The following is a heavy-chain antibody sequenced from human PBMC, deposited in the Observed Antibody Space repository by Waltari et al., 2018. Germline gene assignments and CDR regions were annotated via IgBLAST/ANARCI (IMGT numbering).Heavy chain of an antibody. J-gene: IGHJ4*02. Sequence: EVQLVESGGGLVKPGGSWGLSGAPPGFTFSSYSMNWVRQAPGKGLEWISSISSTGTYTHYADSVKGRFTISRDNAKNSLYLQMNSLRAEDTGVYWCATGGWGFYLDNWGQGTLVTFSS. V-gene: IGHV3-21*01. D-gene: IGHD7-27*01. CDR1: GFTFSSYS. CDR3: ATGGWGFYLDN. CDR2: ISSTGTYT.